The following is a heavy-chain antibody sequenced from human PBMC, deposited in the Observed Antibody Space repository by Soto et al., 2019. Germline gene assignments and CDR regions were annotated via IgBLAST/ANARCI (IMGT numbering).Heavy chain of an antibody. CDR3: ARGGGSTFNGFDP. Sequence: QLQLQESGPGLVKPSETLSLTCTVSGGSISSFNYFWGWIRQPPGKGLEWIGSLYYSGNTYYNPPPQSRVTISVDTSKKQCTLTLRSVTAADAAVYYCARGGGSTFNGFDPWGQGTLVTVSP. V-gene: IGHV4-39*01. J-gene: IGHJ5*02. CDR1: GGSISSFNYF. D-gene: IGHD2-15*01. CDR2: LYYSGNT.